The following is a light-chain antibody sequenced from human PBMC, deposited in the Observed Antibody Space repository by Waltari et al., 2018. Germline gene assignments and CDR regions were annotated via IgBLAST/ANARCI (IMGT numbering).Light chain of an antibody. CDR1: RRDVGHYNL. CDR3: CSYAGLGIYV. V-gene: IGLV2-23*02. Sequence: QSGLTQPASVSGSPGQSITISCTGTRRDVGHYNLFPWYQQYPGKAPKLMVYEVTRRSSGVSDRFSGSKSGNTASLTIYGLQSEDEADYYCCSYAGLGIYVFGTGTKVTVL. J-gene: IGLJ1*01. CDR2: EVT.